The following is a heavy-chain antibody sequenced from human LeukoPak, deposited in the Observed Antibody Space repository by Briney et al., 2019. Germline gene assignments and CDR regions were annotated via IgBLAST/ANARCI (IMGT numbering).Heavy chain of an antibody. V-gene: IGHV1-69*13. CDR1: GGTFSSYA. CDR3: ARGDSSGSLFDY. Sequence: ASVKVSCKASGGTFSSYAISWVRQAPGQGLEWMGGNIPIFGTANYAQKFQGRVTITADESTSTAYMELSSLRSEDTAVYYCARGDSSGSLFDYWGQGTLVTVSS. J-gene: IGHJ4*02. D-gene: IGHD3-22*01. CDR2: NIPIFGTA.